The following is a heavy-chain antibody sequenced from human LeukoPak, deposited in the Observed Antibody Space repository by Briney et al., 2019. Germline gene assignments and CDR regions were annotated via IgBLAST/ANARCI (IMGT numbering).Heavy chain of an antibody. Sequence: ASVKVSCKASGYTFTSYYMHWVRQAPGQGLEWMGIINPSGGSTSYAQKFQGRVTMTRDTSTSTVYMELSSLRSEDTAVYYCARDRWDGDYGREFDYWSQGTLVTVSS. CDR2: INPSGGST. J-gene: IGHJ4*02. CDR3: ARDRWDGDYGREFDY. V-gene: IGHV1-46*01. D-gene: IGHD4-17*01. CDR1: GYTFTSYY.